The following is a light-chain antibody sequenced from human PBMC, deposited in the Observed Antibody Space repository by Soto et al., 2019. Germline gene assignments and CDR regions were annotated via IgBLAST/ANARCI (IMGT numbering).Light chain of an antibody. CDR1: SSDVGGYNY. CDR2: EVS. J-gene: IGLJ1*01. Sequence: QSALTQPASVSGSPGQSITISCTGTSSDVGGYNYVSWYQQHPGKAPKLMIYEVSNRPSGVSNRFSGSKSGNTASLTISGLQAEDEADYYCSSYTSSSLRYVFGTGTKVTVL. CDR3: SSYTSSSLRYV. V-gene: IGLV2-14*01.